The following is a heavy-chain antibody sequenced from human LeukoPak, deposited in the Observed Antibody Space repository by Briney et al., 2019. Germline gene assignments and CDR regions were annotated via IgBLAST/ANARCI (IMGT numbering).Heavy chain of an antibody. V-gene: IGHV1-24*01. J-gene: IGHJ6*03. CDR1: GYTLTELS. Sequence: ASVKVSCKVSGYTLTELSMHWVRQAPGKGIEWMGGFDPEDGETIYAQKFQGRVTMTEDTSTDTAYMELSSLRSEDTAVYYCATHPSPYYYYYYMDVWGKGTTVTVSS. CDR3: ATHPSPYYYYYYMDV. CDR2: FDPEDGET.